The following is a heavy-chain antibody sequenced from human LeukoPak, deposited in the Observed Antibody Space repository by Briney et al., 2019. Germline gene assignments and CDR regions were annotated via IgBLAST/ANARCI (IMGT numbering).Heavy chain of an antibody. Sequence: GGSLRLSCAASGFTLSSYEMNWVRQAPGKGLEWVSYISSSGDTIYYADSVEGRFTISRDNAKKSLYLQMNSLRAEDTAVYYCARDYYDSSGLDYWGQGTLVTVSS. V-gene: IGHV3-48*03. CDR1: GFTLSSYE. CDR2: ISSSGDTI. J-gene: IGHJ4*02. D-gene: IGHD3-22*01. CDR3: ARDYYDSSGLDY.